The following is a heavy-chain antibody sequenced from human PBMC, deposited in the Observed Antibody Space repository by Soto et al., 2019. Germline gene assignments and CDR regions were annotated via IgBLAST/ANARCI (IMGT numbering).Heavy chain of an antibody. V-gene: IGHV4-59*08. CDR3: ASSLTYSGSWEGAFDI. CDR2: IYNSGST. D-gene: IGHD1-26*01. Sequence: SETLSLTCTVSGGSINNYYWSWIRQPPGKGLEWIGYIYNSGSTNYNPSLKSRVTISVDTSKNQFSLKLSSLTAADTAVYYCASSLTYSGSWEGAFDIWGQGTMVTVSS. CDR1: GGSINNYY. J-gene: IGHJ3*02.